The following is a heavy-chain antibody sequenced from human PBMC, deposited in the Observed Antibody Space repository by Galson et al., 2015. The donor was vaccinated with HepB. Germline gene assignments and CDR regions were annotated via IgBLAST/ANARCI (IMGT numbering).Heavy chain of an antibody. CDR3: ARAAAQAFDI. D-gene: IGHD6-6*01. CDR2: IYTTGST. J-gene: IGHJ3*02. V-gene: IGHV4-61*02. CDR1: GGSISSGSYY. Sequence: LTCTVSGGSISSGSYYWSWVRQPAGKGLEWIGRIYTTGSTNYNPSLKSRVTISIDTSKNQFSLNLSSVTAADTAVYYCARAAAQAFDIWGQGTMVTVSS.